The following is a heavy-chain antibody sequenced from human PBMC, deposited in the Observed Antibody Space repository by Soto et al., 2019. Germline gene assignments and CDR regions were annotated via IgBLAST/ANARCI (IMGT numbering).Heavy chain of an antibody. CDR1: GESFSSGHYC. CDR2: IYYSGST. J-gene: IGHJ2*01. CDR3: ARENHIKAVRLFDL. Sequence: SESLSHSYTVFGESFSSGHYCWRLMSQPPGKGLEWIGYIYYSGSTYYNPSLKSRITINPDTSKNQFSLQLNSVTPEDTAVYYCARENHIKAVRLFDLWGRGTLVTVSS. V-gene: IGHV4-30-4*02. D-gene: IGHD6-19*01.